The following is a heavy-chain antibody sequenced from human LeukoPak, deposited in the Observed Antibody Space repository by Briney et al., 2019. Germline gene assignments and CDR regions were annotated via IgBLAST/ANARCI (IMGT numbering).Heavy chain of an antibody. CDR1: GGSIGSSNYY. CDR3: ARDSERSLGATPYYYGMDV. Sequence: SETLSLTCTVSGGSIGSSNYYWGWIRQPPGKGLEWIGTIYYSGNTNYNPSLKSRVTISVDTSKNQFSLKLSSVTAADTAVYYCARDSERSLGATPYYYGMDVWGQGTTVTVSS. D-gene: IGHD1-26*01. J-gene: IGHJ6*02. V-gene: IGHV4-39*07. CDR2: IYYSGNT.